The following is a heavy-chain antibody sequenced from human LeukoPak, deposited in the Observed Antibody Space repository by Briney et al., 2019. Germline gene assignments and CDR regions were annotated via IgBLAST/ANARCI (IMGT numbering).Heavy chain of an antibody. Sequence: LPGGSLRLSCAASGFTFDDYVMHWVRQAPGKGLEWVSSISWNSGSIAYADSVKGRFTISRDNAKNSLYLLMNSLRAEDTAFYYCAKEALGYFDYWGQGTLVTVSS. J-gene: IGHJ4*02. CDR2: ISWNSGSI. D-gene: IGHD7-27*01. CDR3: AKEALGYFDY. CDR1: GFTFDDYV. V-gene: IGHV3-9*01.